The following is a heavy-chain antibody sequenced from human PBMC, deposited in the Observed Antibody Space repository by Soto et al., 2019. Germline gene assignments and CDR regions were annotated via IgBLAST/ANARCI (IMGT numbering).Heavy chain of an antibody. CDR1: GDSMTRSVL. CDR2: VFHTGNT. CDR3: ARKAWVRFDY. D-gene: IGHD7-27*01. J-gene: IGHJ4*02. V-gene: IGHV4-4*02. Sequence: TAETLSLTCTVSGDSMTRSVLWTWVRQPPGKGLEWIGEVFHTGNTNYNPSLKSRVTMSVDKSTNEFSLKVTSVTAADTAIYYCARKAWVRFDYWGQGALVTVYS.